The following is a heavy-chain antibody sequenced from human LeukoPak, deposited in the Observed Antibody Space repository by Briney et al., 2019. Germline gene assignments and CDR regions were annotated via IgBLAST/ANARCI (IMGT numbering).Heavy chain of an antibody. V-gene: IGHV7-4-1*04. D-gene: IGHD1-14*01. CDR1: GYTFSNYF. Sequence: ASVKVSCNASGYTFSNYFMNWVRQAPGQGLEWMGWINTNTGNPTYAQGFTGRFVFSLDTSVSMAYLQISSLKAEDTAVYYCARLGTPTFYYYMDVWGKGTTVTVSS. J-gene: IGHJ6*03. CDR3: ARLGTPTFYYYMDV. CDR2: INTNTGNP.